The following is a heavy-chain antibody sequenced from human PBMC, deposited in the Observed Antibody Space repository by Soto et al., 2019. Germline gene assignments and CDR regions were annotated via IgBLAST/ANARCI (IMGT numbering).Heavy chain of an antibody. CDR3: VRGKDLYNTLKYSYYEQ. D-gene: IGHD4-4*01. V-gene: IGHV3-74*01. Sequence: PGGSLRLSCAASGFTCSRYWMHWVRQSPGEGLMWVSRINSDGSMTSYADSVKGRFTISRDNAKNTVYLHMNSLRAEDTARYYCVRGKDLYNTLKYSYYEQWGQGTLVTVSS. J-gene: IGHJ4*02. CDR2: INSDGSMT. CDR1: GFTCSRYW.